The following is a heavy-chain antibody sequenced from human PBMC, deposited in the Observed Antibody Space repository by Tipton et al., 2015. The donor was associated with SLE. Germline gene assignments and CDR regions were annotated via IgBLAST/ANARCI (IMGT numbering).Heavy chain of an antibody. J-gene: IGHJ4*02. V-gene: IGHV4-4*08. CDR2: IYTSGST. CDR1: GGSISSYY. CDR3: ARKYCSGGSCSYFDY. D-gene: IGHD2-15*01. Sequence: TLSLTCTVSGGSISSYYWSWIRQPPGKGLEWIGHIYTSGSTNYNPSLKTRVTISVDMSKNQFSLKLTSVTAADTAVYYCARKYCSGGSCSYFDYWGQGTLVTVSS.